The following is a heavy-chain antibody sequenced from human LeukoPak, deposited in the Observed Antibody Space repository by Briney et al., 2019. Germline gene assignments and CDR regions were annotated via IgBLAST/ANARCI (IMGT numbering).Heavy chain of an antibody. CDR1: GGSISSYY. Sequence: SETLSLTCTVSGGSISSYYWSWIRQPPGKGLEWIGYIYYSGSTNYNPSLKGRVTISVDTSKNQFSLKLSSVTAADTAVYYCARDNSGYASMDVWGQGTTVTVSS. V-gene: IGHV4-4*08. D-gene: IGHD5-12*01. J-gene: IGHJ6*02. CDR2: IYYSGST. CDR3: ARDNSGYASMDV.